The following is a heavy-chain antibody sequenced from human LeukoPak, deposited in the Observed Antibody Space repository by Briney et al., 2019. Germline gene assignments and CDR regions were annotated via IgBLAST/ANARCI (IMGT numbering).Heavy chain of an antibody. Sequence: PGGSLRLSCAASGFTFSDYYMSWIRQAPGKGLEWVSYISSSGSTIYYADSVKGRFTISRDNSKNTLYLQMSSLRAEDAAVYYCAKEVGYSSGWSDYYYYGMDVWGQGTTVTVSS. CDR2: ISSSGSTI. V-gene: IGHV3-11*04. CDR1: GFTFSDYY. CDR3: AKEVGYSSGWSDYYYYGMDV. J-gene: IGHJ6*02. D-gene: IGHD6-19*01.